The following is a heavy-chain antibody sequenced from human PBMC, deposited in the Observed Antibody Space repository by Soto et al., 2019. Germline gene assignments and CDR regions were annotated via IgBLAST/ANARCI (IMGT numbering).Heavy chain of an antibody. CDR3: ARERVVRDSSGDPAYYFDY. D-gene: IGHD3-22*01. CDR1: GGSIGSGDYY. J-gene: IGHJ4*02. CDR2: IYYSGST. Sequence: SETLSLTCTVSGGSIGSGDYYWSWIRQPPGKGLEWIGYIYYSGSTYYNPSLKSRVTISVDTSKNQFSLKLSSVTAADTAVYYCARERVVRDSSGDPAYYFDYWGQGTLVTVSS. V-gene: IGHV4-30-4*01.